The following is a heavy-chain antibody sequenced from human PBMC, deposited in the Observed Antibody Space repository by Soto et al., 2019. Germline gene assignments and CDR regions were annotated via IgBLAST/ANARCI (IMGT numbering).Heavy chain of an antibody. Sequence: ASVKVSCKASGYTFTSYGISWVRQAPGQGLEWMGWISAYNGNTNYAQKLQGRVTMTRNTSITTAYMELTSLKSEDTAVYYCARGGAYYYDSSGYYYGPYFDYWGRGTLVTVSS. CDR1: GYTFTSYG. J-gene: IGHJ4*02. D-gene: IGHD3-22*01. CDR3: ARGGAYYYDSSGYYYGPYFDY. V-gene: IGHV1-18*01. CDR2: ISAYNGNT.